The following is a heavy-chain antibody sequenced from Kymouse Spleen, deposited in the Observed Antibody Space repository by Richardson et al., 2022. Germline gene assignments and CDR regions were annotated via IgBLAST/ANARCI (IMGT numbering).Heavy chain of an antibody. Sequence: EVQLVESGGGLVQPGGSLKLSCAASGFTFSGSAMHWVRQASGKGLEWVGRIRSKANSYATAYAASVKGRFTISRDDSKNTAYLQMNSLKTEDTAVYYCTRSDDYSNYHVYYGMDVWGQGTTVTVSS. CDR2: IRSKANSYAT. V-gene: IGHV3-73*02. J-gene: IGHJ6*02. CDR3: TRSDDYSNYHVYYGMDV. D-gene: IGHD4-11,IGHD4-11*01. CDR1: GFTFSGSA.